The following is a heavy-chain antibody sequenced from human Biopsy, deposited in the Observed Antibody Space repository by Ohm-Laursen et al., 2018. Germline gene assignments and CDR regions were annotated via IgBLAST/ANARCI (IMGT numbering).Heavy chain of an antibody. CDR1: GFTFSNYA. V-gene: IGHV3-23*01. CDR3: AKDQPDLAVVVAAHWYFDL. D-gene: IGHD2-15*01. CDR2: ISDIGSST. Sequence: GSLRLSCAASGFTFSNYAMTWVRQAPGKGLAWVSAISDIGSSTFYSDSVKGRFTISRDNSKKTLYLQMNSLRAEDTAIYYCAKDQPDLAVVVAAHWYFDLWGRGTLVTVSS. J-gene: IGHJ2*01.